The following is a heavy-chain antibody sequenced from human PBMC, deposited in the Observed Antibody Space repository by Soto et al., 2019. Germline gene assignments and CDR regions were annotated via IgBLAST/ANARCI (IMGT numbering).Heavy chain of an antibody. J-gene: IGHJ6*02. CDR1: GFTFSSYG. D-gene: IGHD3-22*01. V-gene: IGHV3-30*18. Sequence: VGSLRLSCAASGFTFSSYGMHWVRQAPGKGLEWVAVISYDGSNKYYADSVKGRFTISRDNSKNTLYLQMNSLRAEDTAVYYCAKDGSGYFYYYYGMDVWGQGTTVTVSS. CDR2: ISYDGSNK. CDR3: AKDGSGYFYYYYGMDV.